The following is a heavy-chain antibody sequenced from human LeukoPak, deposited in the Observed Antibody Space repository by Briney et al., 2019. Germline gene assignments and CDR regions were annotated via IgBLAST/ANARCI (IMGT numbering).Heavy chain of an antibody. J-gene: IGHJ4*02. CDR1: GFTFDDYA. V-gene: IGHV3-9*01. Sequence: GRSLRLSCAASGFTFDDYAMHWVRQAPGKGLEWVSGISWNSGSIGYADSVKGRFTISRDNAKNSLYLQMNSLRAEDTALYYCAKEISRRAAPLGFDYWGQGTLVTVSS. CDR3: AKEISRRAAPLGFDY. CDR2: ISWNSGSI. D-gene: IGHD6-6*01.